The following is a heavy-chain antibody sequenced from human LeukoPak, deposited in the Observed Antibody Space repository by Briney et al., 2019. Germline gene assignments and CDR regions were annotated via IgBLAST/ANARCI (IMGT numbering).Heavy chain of an antibody. D-gene: IGHD3-10*02. V-gene: IGHV3-21*01. Sequence: GGSLRLSCAASGISFSPYSMNWVRQAPGKGLEWVASISSSSSYIYYIDSVKGRFTISRDNAKNSLYLQMNSLRAEDTAVYYCAELGITMIGGVWGKGTTVTIPS. CDR1: GISFSPYS. J-gene: IGHJ6*04. CDR2: ISSSSSYI. CDR3: AELGITMIGGV.